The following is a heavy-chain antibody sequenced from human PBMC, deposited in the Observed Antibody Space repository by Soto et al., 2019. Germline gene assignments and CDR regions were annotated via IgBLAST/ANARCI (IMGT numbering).Heavy chain of an antibody. J-gene: IGHJ4*02. V-gene: IGHV3-66*01. CDR1: GFTVSTKY. CDR2: IYSGGST. Sequence: EVQLVESGGGLVQPGGSLRLSCAASGFTVSTKYMSWVRQAPGKGLEWVSVIYSGGSTFYADSVRGRFTISRDNSKNTVNLQMNSLIAEDTAVYYCARDPWAADYWGQGTLVTVFS. D-gene: IGHD3-16*01. CDR3: ARDPWAADY.